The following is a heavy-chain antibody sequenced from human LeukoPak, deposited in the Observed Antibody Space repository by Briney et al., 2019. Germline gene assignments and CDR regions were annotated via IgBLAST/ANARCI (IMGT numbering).Heavy chain of an antibody. D-gene: IGHD2-2*03. J-gene: IGHJ4*02. CDR2: VSGSGFAT. CDR3: AKEQFGYHHLVDS. V-gene: IGHV3-23*01. CDR1: GFTFSSCA. Sequence: HPGGSLRLSCAASGFTFSSCAMAWVRQAPGKGLEWVSAVSGSGFATYYADSVKGRFTISRDNSKDTMYLQMSSLRAEDTAVYYCAKEQFGYHHLVDSWGQGTLVTVSP.